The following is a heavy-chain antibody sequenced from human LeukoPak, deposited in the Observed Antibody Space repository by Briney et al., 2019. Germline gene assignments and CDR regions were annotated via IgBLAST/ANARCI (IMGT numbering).Heavy chain of an antibody. Sequence: GGSLRLSCATSGFTFNDYYMSCVRQAPGKGLEWVAKIEKDGGVKVYVDSVKGRFTISRDNSKNTLYLQMNSLRAEDTAVYYCARGYDFWSGIPFDYWGQGTLVTVSS. CDR2: IEKDGGVK. V-gene: IGHV3-7*01. J-gene: IGHJ4*02. CDR3: ARGYDFWSGIPFDY. D-gene: IGHD3-3*01. CDR1: GFTFNDYY.